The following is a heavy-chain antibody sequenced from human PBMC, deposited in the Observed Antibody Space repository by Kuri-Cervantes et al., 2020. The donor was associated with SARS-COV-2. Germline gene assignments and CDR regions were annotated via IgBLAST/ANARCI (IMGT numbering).Heavy chain of an antibody. CDR1: GGSISSYY. Sequence: ESLKISCTVSGGSISSYYWSWIRQPPGKGLEWIGYIYYSGSTNYNPSLKSRVTISVDTSKNQFSLKLSSVTAADTAVYYCARAVERVTGLLDHFDSWGQGTRVTVYS. CDR2: IYYSGST. J-gene: IGHJ4*02. V-gene: IGHV4-59*01. CDR3: ARAVERVTGLLDHFDS. D-gene: IGHD3-9*01.